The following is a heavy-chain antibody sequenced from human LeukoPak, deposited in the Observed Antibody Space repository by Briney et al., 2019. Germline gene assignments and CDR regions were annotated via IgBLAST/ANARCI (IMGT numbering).Heavy chain of an antibody. D-gene: IGHD6-13*01. V-gene: IGHV4-59*01. Sequence: SETLSLTCTVSSGSIIGYYWAWIRQPPGKGLEWIGYIQYSGTTEYNPSLASRATISVDTAKDQFSLNLISVTAADTAVYYCARDRAAGTLDFWGQGTLVTVSS. CDR3: ARDRAAGTLDF. J-gene: IGHJ4*02. CDR2: IQYSGTT. CDR1: SGSIIGYY.